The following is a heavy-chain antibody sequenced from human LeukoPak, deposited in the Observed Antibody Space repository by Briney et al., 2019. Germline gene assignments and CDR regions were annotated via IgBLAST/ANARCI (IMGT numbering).Heavy chain of an antibody. D-gene: IGHD6-13*01. Sequence: GASVKVSCKASGYTFTSYYMHWVRQAPGQGLEWMGIINPSRGSTSYAQKFQGRVTMTRDMSTSTVYMELSSLRSEETAVYYCAVYSSPYYMDVWGKGTTVTVSS. J-gene: IGHJ6*03. V-gene: IGHV1-46*01. CDR3: AVYSSPYYMDV. CDR2: INPSRGST. CDR1: GYTFTSYY.